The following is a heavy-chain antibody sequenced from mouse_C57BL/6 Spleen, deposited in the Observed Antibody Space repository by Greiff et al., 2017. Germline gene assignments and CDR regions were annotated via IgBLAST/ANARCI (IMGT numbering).Heavy chain of an antibody. CDR2: IDPSDSYT. D-gene: IGHD2-1*01. J-gene: IGHJ3*01. V-gene: IGHV1-69*01. CDR1: GYTFTSYW. Sequence: QVQLKEPGAELVMPGASVKLSCKASGYTFTSYWMHWVKQRPGQGLEWIGEIDPSDSYTNYNQKFKGKSTLTVDKSSSTAYMQLSSLTSEDSAVYYCATLYYGNSSFAYWGQGTLVTVSA. CDR3: ATLYYGNSSFAY.